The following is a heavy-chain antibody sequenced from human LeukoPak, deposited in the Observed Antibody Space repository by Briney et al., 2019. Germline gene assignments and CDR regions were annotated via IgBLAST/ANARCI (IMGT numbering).Heavy chain of an antibody. CDR3: ARSSLPGRSGRTEYFQH. Sequence: GGSLRLSCAASGFTFSDYYMTWIRQAPGKGLHWLSFISDSSRTIYYADSVKGRFTISRDNAKNSLYLQMSSLRAEDTAIYYCARSSLPGRSGRTEYFQHWGQGALVTVSS. D-gene: IGHD6-19*01. V-gene: IGHV3-11*01. CDR2: ISDSSRTI. CDR1: GFTFSDYY. J-gene: IGHJ1*01.